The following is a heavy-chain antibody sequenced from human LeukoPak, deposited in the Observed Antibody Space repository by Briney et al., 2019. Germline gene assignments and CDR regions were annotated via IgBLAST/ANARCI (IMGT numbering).Heavy chain of an antibody. Sequence: GGSLRLSCAASGFTFSDYYMTWIRQAPGKGLEWVSYIGGSGPTIYYADSVEGRFTVSRDNAKNSLHLQMNSLRAEDTAVYYCARDRSGYYHGLDYWGQGVLVTVSS. CDR3: ARDRSGYYHGLDY. V-gene: IGHV3-11*01. D-gene: IGHD3-22*01. J-gene: IGHJ4*02. CDR2: IGGSGPTI. CDR1: GFTFSDYY.